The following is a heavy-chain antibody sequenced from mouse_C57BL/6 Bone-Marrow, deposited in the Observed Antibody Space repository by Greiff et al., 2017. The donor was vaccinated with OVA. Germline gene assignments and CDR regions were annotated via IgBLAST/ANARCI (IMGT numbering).Heavy chain of an antibody. CDR2: IDPSDSYT. CDR3: ARCANWDEYFDY. D-gene: IGHD4-1*01. J-gene: IGHJ2*01. Sequence: QVQLKQPGAELVRPGTSVKLSCKASGYTFTSYWMHWVKQRPGQGLEWIGVIDPSDSYTNYNQKFKGKATLTVDTSSSTAYMQLSSLTSEDSAVYYCARCANWDEYFDYWGQGTTLTVSS. V-gene: IGHV1-59*01. CDR1: GYTFTSYW.